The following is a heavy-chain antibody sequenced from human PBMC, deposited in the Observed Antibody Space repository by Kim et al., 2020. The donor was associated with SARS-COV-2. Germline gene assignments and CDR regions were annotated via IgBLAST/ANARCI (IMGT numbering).Heavy chain of an antibody. CDR2: IYPGDSDT. D-gene: IGHD3-10*01. CDR3: ARSLGFGEFKKTPRYFDY. V-gene: IGHV5-51*01. J-gene: IGHJ4*02. Sequence: GESLKISCKGSGYSFTSYWIGWVRQMPGKGLEWMGIIYPGDSDTRYSPSFQGQVTISADKSISTAYLQWSSLKASDTAMYYCARSLGFGEFKKTPRYFDYWGQGTLVTVSS. CDR1: GYSFTSYW.